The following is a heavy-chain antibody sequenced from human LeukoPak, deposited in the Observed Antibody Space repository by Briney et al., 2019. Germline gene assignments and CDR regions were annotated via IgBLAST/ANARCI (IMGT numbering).Heavy chain of an antibody. Sequence: SGTLSLTCAVSVGSLSSSNWWSWVRQPPGKGLEWIGEIYHRGSTNYNPSLKSRVTISVDKSKNQFSLKLSSVTAADTAVYYCARYGALGDFDYWGQGTLVTVSS. V-gene: IGHV4-4*02. CDR1: VGSLSSSNW. CDR2: IYHRGST. CDR3: ARYGALGDFDY. J-gene: IGHJ4*02. D-gene: IGHD3-16*01.